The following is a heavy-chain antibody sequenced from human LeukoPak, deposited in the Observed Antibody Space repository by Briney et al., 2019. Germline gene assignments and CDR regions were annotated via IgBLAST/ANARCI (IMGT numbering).Heavy chain of an antibody. CDR3: AATSYYGSGSYYNGQY. CDR2: FYYSGST. D-gene: IGHD3-10*01. V-gene: IGHV4-31*03. Sequence: SETLSLTCTVSGGSISSGGYYWSWIRQHPGKGLEWIGYFYYSGSTYYKPSLKSRVTISVDTSKNQFSLKLSSVTAADTAVYYCAATSYYGSGSYYNGQYWGQGTLVTVSS. J-gene: IGHJ4*02. CDR1: GGSISSGGYY.